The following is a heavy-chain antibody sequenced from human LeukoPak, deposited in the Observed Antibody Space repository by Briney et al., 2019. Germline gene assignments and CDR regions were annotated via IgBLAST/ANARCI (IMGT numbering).Heavy chain of an antibody. CDR2: IYYSGST. D-gene: IGHD3-16*02. Sequence: SETLSLTCTVSGGSISSGDYYWSWIRQPPGKGLEWLGYIYYSGSTYYNPSLKSRVTISVDTSKNQFSLKLSSVTAADTAVYYCARLQIMITFGGVIAPDYWGQGTLVTVSS. CDR3: ARLQIMITFGGVIAPDY. J-gene: IGHJ4*02. V-gene: IGHV4-30-4*01. CDR1: GGSISSGDYY.